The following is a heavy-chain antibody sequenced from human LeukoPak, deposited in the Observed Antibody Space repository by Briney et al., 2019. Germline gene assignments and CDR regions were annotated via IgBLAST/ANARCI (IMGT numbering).Heavy chain of an antibody. CDR2: IYYSGTP. V-gene: IGHV4-31*03. Sequence: SQTLSLTCTVSGGSISSGGYYWSWIRQHPGKALEWIGYIYYSGTPYYNPSLKSRVTISVATSKNQFSLKLSSVTAADTAVYYCARLSSGSYVYWGRGTLVTVSS. CDR3: ARLSSGSYVY. CDR1: GGSISSGGYY. D-gene: IGHD3-10*02. J-gene: IGHJ4*02.